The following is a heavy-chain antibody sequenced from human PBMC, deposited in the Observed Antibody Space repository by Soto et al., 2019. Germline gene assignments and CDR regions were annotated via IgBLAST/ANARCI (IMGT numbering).Heavy chain of an antibody. V-gene: IGHV3-23*01. Sequence: EVQLLESGGGLVQPGGSLRLSCAASGFTFSTYAMNWVRQAPGKGLEWVSGISGSGDSTYYADSVKGRFTVSRDNSKNTLYLQMNSLRAEDTAVFYCAKERSSGWSRDYWGQGTLVTVSS. CDR1: GFTFSTYA. CDR3: AKERSSGWSRDY. D-gene: IGHD6-19*01. CDR2: ISGSGDST. J-gene: IGHJ4*02.